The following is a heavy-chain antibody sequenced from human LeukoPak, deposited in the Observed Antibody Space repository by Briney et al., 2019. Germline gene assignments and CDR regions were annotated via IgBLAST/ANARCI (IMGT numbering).Heavy chain of an antibody. V-gene: IGHV3-53*01. Sequence: GGSLRLSCAASGFTVSSNYMDWVRQAPGKGLEWVSVIYSGGNTYYADSVKGRFTISRDNSKNTLYLQMNSLRADDTAVYYCAGEEASWRFDYWGQGTLVTVSS. CDR1: GFTVSSNY. J-gene: IGHJ4*02. CDR2: IYSGGNT. CDR3: AGEEASWRFDY.